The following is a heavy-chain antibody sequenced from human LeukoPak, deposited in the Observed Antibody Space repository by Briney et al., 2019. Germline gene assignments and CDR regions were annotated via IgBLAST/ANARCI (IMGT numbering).Heavy chain of an antibody. CDR1: GFTFSSYE. CDR3: ARGYSSSWYFLPFDP. J-gene: IGHJ5*02. Sequence: GGSLRLSCAASGFTFSSYEMNWVRQAPGKGLEWVSYISSSGSTIYYADSVKGRFTISRDNAKNSLYLQMNSLRAEDTAVYYCARGYSSSWYFLPFDPWGQGTLVTVSS. D-gene: IGHD6-13*01. CDR2: ISSSGSTI. V-gene: IGHV3-48*03.